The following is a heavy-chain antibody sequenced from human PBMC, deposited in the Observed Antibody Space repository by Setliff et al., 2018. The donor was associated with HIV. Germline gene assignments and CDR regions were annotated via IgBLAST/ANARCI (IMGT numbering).Heavy chain of an antibody. J-gene: IGHJ3*02. CDR2: IYTSGST. CDR1: GDSISSYY. D-gene: IGHD4-4*01. V-gene: IGHV4-4*08. CDR3: ARDGIYDYSNYVDAFDI. Sequence: PSETLSLTCTVSGDSISSYYWSWIRQPPGKGLEWIGYIYTSGSTNYNPSLKSRVTISVDTSKNQFSLKLSSVTAADTAVYYCARDGIYDYSNYVDAFDIWGQGTMVTVSS.